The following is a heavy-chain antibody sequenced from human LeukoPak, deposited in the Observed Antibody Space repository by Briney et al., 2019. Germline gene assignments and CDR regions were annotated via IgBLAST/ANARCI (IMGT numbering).Heavy chain of an antibody. D-gene: IGHD2-21*02. V-gene: IGHV3-30-3*01. CDR1: GFTFSSYA. CDR3: ARDPYCGGDCYHFDY. Sequence: GRSLRLSCAASGFTFSSYAMHWVRQAPGKGLEWVAVISYDGSNKYYADSVKGRLTISRDNSKNTLYLQMNSLRAEDTAVYYCARDPYCGGDCYHFDYWGQGTLVSVSS. J-gene: IGHJ4*02. CDR2: ISYDGSNK.